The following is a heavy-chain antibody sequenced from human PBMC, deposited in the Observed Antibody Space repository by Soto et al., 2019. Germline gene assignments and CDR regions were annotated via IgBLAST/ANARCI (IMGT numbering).Heavy chain of an antibody. CDR2: LSAYNGNT. D-gene: IGHD7-27*01. CDR1: GYTFTNFG. J-gene: IGHJ4*02. CDR3: ARVGTPIDY. Sequence: QVQLVQSGAEVKKPGASVKVSCKTSGYTFTNFGLSWVRQAPGQVLEWMGWLSAYNGNTNYAQNFQGRATMTTVTSTSTAYMALRSRRSDDTAVYYSARVGTPIDYWGQGTLITVSS. V-gene: IGHV1-18*01.